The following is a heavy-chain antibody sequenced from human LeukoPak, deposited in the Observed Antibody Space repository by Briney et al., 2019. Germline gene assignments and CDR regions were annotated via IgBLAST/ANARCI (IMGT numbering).Heavy chain of an antibody. CDR1: GFTFRSNS. CDR2: ITGTGENT. D-gene: IGHD3-10*01. CDR3: AKIGGYFDY. J-gene: IGHJ4*02. V-gene: IGHV3-23*01. Sequence: GGSLRLSCAASGFTFRSNSMSWVRQAPGKGPEWVSAITGTGENTYYADFVKGRFTISRDNSNNTLYLQMNSLRAEDTAVYYCAKIGGYFDYWGQGTLVTASS.